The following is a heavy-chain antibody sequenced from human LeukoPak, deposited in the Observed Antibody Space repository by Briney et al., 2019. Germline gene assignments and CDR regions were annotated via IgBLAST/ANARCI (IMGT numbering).Heavy chain of an antibody. J-gene: IGHJ3*02. Sequence: GGSLRLSCAAPGFTVGSNTMSWVRQAPGKGLEWVSIIYSGGSTSYADSVKGRFTISRDNSKNTLYLQMNSLRTDDTAVYYCAREVGAFDIWGQGTMVTVSS. D-gene: IGHD1-26*01. V-gene: IGHV3-66*01. CDR1: GFTVGSNT. CDR3: AREVGAFDI. CDR2: IYSGGST.